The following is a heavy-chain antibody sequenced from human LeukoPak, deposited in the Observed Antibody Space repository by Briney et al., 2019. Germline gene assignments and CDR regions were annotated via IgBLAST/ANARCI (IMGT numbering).Heavy chain of an antibody. Sequence: ALVRVSCKVSGYSLGELSLHWVRQAPGKGLEWMGGFDLEDGETTYAQKFQGRVSMTEDTSTDTAYLDLSSLRFDDTALYHCATAFPLRDFGGILDYWGQGTLVTVSS. D-gene: IGHD2/OR15-2a*01. V-gene: IGHV1-24*01. CDR2: FDLEDGET. J-gene: IGHJ4*02. CDR1: GYSLGELS. CDR3: ATAFPLRDFGGILDY.